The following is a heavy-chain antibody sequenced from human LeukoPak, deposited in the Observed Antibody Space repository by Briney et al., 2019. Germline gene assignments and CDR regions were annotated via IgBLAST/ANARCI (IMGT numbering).Heavy chain of an antibody. D-gene: IGHD2-2*01. V-gene: IGHV3-48*01. CDR3: ARDGSRYCSSTSCYIYYYYYMDV. CDR2: ISSSSSTI. CDR1: GFTFSSYS. J-gene: IGHJ6*03. Sequence: PGGSLRLSCAASGFTFSSYSMNWVRQAPGKGLEWVSYISSSSSTIYYADSVKGRFTISRDNAKNSLYLQMNSLRAEDTAVYYCARDGSRYCSSTSCYIYYYYYMDVWGKGTTVTVPS.